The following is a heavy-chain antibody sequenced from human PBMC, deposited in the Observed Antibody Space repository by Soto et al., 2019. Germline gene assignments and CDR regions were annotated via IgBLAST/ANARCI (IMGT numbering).Heavy chain of an antibody. D-gene: IGHD1-26*01. CDR2: IYNTGNV. Sequence: CWPPGKGLEWIGNIYNTGNVYYNPSLKSRVTISVDSSKNQFSLKLSSVTAADTAVYYCARPRPMGAPHYHSFDVCGQGTMVT. CDR3: ARPRPMGAPHYHSFDV. J-gene: IGHJ3*01. V-gene: IGHV4-39*01.